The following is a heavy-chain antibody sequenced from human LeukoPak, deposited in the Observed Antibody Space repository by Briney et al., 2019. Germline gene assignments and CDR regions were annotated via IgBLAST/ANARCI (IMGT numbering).Heavy chain of an antibody. CDR1: GFTVTNNY. CDR2: IYSGGNT. V-gene: IGHV3-66*01. D-gene: IGHD3-10*01. CDR3: AKGLYDSRSPMGAFDV. Sequence: AGGSLRLSCAASGFTVTNNYMTWVRQAPGKGLEWVSVIYSGGNTYYADSVKGRFTISRDNSKNTLYLQMNSLRAEDTAVYFCAKGLYDSRSPMGAFDVWGLGTMVTVSS. J-gene: IGHJ3*01.